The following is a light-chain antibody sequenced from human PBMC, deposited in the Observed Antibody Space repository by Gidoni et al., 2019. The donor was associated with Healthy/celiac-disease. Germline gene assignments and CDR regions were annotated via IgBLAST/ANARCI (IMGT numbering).Light chain of an antibody. CDR1: QSVSSSY. J-gene: IGKJ2*04. CDR2: GAS. Sequence: EIVLTQSPGTLSLSQGERATLSCRASQSVSSSYLAWYQQKPGQAPRLLIDGASSRATGIPDRFSGSGSGTDFTLTIRRLEPEDLAVYYCQQYGSSLCSFGQGTKLEIK. CDR3: QQYGSSLCS. V-gene: IGKV3-20*01.